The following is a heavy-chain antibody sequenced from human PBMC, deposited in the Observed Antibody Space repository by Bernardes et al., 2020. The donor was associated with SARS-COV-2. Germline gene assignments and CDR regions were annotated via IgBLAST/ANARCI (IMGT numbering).Heavy chain of an antibody. V-gene: IGHV1-18*04. Sequence: ASVKVSCKASSYSFTSYGISWVRQAPGQGLEWMGWISPYNGDTNYAQKLQGRVTMTTDTSTRTAYMELRSLRSDDTAVYYCARDRGGLEVDYYDYWGQGTLVTVSS. CDR2: ISPYNGDT. D-gene: IGHD3-10*01. J-gene: IGHJ4*02. CDR3: ARDRGGLEVDYYDY. CDR1: SYSFTSYG.